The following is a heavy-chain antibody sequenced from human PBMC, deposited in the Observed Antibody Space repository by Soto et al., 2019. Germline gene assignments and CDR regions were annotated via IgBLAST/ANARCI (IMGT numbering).Heavy chain of an antibody. V-gene: IGHV3-23*01. J-gene: IGHJ4*02. D-gene: IGHD3-3*01. CDR3: AKGGNDFWSGYPLDY. Sequence: GGSLRLSCAASGFAFSSYAMTWVRQTPGKGLEWVSAMSGSADSTYYADSVKGRFSISRDNSKNTLYLQMNSLRAEDTAVYYCAKGGNDFWSGYPLDYWGQGTLVTVSS. CDR2: MSGSADST. CDR1: GFAFSSYA.